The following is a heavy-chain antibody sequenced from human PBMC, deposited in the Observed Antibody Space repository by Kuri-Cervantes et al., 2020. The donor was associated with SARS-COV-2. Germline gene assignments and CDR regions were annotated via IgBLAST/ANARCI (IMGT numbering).Heavy chain of an antibody. CDR2: IYASGST. V-gene: IGHV4-4*09. CDR1: GGSISSHY. CDR3: AREGYGATNWYFDL. D-gene: IGHD1-26*01. Sequence: GSLRLSCTVSGGSISSHYWSWIRQPPGKGLEWIGYIYASGSTNYNPSLKSRVTISVDTSRNQFSLKLNSVTAADTAVYFCAREGYGATNWYFDLWGRGTLVTVSS. J-gene: IGHJ2*01.